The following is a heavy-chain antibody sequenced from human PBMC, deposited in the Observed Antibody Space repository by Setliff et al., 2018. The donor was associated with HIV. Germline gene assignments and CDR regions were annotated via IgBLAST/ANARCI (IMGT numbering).Heavy chain of an antibody. V-gene: IGHV5-51*01. CDR2: IYPSDSDT. J-gene: IGHJ3*02. Sequence: GESLKISCKASGYSFTGYWIGWVRQMPGKGLEWMGIIYPSDSDTRYSPSFQGQVTISADKSISTAYLQWSSLKASDTAMYYCARQRSIAARPNSAFDIWGQGTMVTVSS. CDR1: GYSFTGYW. CDR3: ARQRSIAARPNSAFDI. D-gene: IGHD6-6*01.